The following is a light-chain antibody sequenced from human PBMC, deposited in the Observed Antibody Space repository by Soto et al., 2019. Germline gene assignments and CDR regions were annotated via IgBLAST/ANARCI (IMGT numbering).Light chain of an antibody. Sequence: EIVLTQSPGTLSLSPGERATLSCRASQSLRRSNLAWYQQKPGQAPRVLIYGASSRATGIPDRFSGSGSGTDFTLTISILESEDFAVYYCQQYHSAPDPFGQGTKLEIK. V-gene: IGKV3-20*01. CDR2: GAS. CDR3: QQYHSAPDP. J-gene: IGKJ2*01. CDR1: QSLRRSN.